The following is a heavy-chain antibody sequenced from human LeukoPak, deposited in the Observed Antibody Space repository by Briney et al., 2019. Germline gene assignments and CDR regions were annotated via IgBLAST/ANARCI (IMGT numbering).Heavy chain of an antibody. Sequence: GESLKISCKGSGYSFTSYWIGWVRQMPEKGLEWMGIIYPGDSDTRYSPSFQGQVTISADKSISTAYLQWSSLKASDTAMYHCARRGYCSSTSCAQYNWFDPWGQGTLVTVSS. CDR1: GYSFTSYW. J-gene: IGHJ5*02. V-gene: IGHV5-51*01. CDR3: ARRGYCSSTSCAQYNWFDP. CDR2: IYPGDSDT. D-gene: IGHD2-2*01.